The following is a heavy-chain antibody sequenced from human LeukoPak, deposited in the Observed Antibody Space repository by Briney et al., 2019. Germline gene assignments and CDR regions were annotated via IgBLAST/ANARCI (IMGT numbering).Heavy chain of an antibody. Sequence: SQTLSLTCAISGDSVSSNSVTWNWIRQSPSRGLEWLGRTYYRSKWYHDYAVSVRSRITINPDTSTNQFSLHLNSVTPEDTALYYCAKVGSGSAQRYPFDIWGQGTMVTVSP. D-gene: IGHD2-15*01. CDR3: AKVGSGSAQRYPFDI. CDR2: TYYRSKWYH. V-gene: IGHV6-1*01. J-gene: IGHJ3*02. CDR1: GDSVSSNSVT.